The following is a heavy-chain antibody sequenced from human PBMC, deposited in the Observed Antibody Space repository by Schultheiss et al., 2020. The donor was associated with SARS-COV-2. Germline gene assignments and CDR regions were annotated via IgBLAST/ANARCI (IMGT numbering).Heavy chain of an antibody. D-gene: IGHD1-26*01. J-gene: IGHJ4*02. CDR3: ARGATKKGHFDY. CDR2: IYYSGST. V-gene: IGHV4-59*12. Sequence: SQTLSLTCTVSGGSISSYYWSWIRQPPGKGLEWIGYIYYSGSTNYNPSLKSRVTMSVDTSKNQFSLKLSSVTAADTAVYYCARGATKKGHFDYWGQGTLVTVSS. CDR1: GGSISSYY.